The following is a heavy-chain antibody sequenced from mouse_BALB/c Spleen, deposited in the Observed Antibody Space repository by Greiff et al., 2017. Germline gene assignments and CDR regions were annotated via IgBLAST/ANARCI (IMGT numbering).Heavy chain of an antibody. D-gene: IGHD2-14*01. CDR3: ARDRYDNYAMDY. J-gene: IGHJ4*01. CDR1: GYSITSDYA. V-gene: IGHV3-2*02. Sequence: VQLQQSGPGLVKPSQSLSLTCTVTGYSITSDYAWNWIRQFPGNKLEWMGYISYSGSTSYNPSLKSRISITRDTSKNQFFLQLNSVTTEDTATYYCARDRYDNYAMDYWGQGTSVTVSS. CDR2: ISYSGST.